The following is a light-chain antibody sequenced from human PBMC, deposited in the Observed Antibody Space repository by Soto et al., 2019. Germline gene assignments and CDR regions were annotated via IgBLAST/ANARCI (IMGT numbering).Light chain of an antibody. Sequence: QSALTQPASVSGSPGQSITISCTGTSSDVGFYNYVSWYQQQHPGKAPKLMVYEVDNRPSGVSIRFSGSKSGNTASLTISGLQAQDEAHYYCSSYAPGSHYVLGNGTKVT. V-gene: IGLV2-14*01. CDR3: SSYAPGSHYV. J-gene: IGLJ1*01. CDR1: SSDVGFYNY. CDR2: EVD.